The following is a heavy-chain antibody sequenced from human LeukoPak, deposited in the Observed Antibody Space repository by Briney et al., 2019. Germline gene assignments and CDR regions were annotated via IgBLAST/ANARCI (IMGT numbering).Heavy chain of an antibody. CDR2: IYSTGST. V-gene: IGHV4-39*01. CDR3: ARRGTGGRSVDC. Sequence: SETLSLTCTVSGGSISSSSFYWGWIRQPPRKGLEWIGTIYSTGSTYYNPSFKSRVTISVDTSKNQFSLRLSSVTAADTAVYYCARRGTGGRSVDCWGQGTLVTVSS. J-gene: IGHJ4*02. CDR1: GGSISSSSFY. D-gene: IGHD1-1*01.